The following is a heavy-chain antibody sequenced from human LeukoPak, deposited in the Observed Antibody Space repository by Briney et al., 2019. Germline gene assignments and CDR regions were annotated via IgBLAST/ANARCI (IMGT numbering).Heavy chain of an antibody. CDR3: AKDAPYYDFWSGYLY. V-gene: IGHV3-23*01. CDR2: ISGSGGST. J-gene: IGHJ4*02. CDR1: GFTFSSYA. Sequence: QTGGSLRLSCAASGFTFSSYAMSWLRQAPEKGLEWVSAISGSGGSTYYADSVKGRFTISRDNSKNTLYLQMNSLRAEETAVYYCAKDAPYYDFWSGYLYWGQGTLVTVSS. D-gene: IGHD3-3*01.